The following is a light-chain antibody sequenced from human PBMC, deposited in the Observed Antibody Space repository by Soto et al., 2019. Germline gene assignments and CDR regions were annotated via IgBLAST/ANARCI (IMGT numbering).Light chain of an antibody. Sequence: EIVLTQSPGTLSLSPGARATLSYRPGQSLSSSSLAWYQQNLGQAPRLLICGAGSRATGIPDRLTGGGSGTDFILTVSRLEPEYFAVYNCQQYGSSPPWAFGQGTKVDIK. J-gene: IGKJ1*01. CDR3: QQYGSSPPWA. CDR2: GAG. CDR1: QSLSSSS. V-gene: IGKV3-20*01.